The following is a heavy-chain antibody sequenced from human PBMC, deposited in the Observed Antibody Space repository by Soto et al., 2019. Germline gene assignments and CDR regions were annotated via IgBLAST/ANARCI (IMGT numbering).Heavy chain of an antibody. CDR3: AKDKPGTTSFDY. J-gene: IGHJ4*02. D-gene: IGHD1-1*01. CDR2: ISDRGDTT. CDR1: GFTISSNA. V-gene: IGHV3-23*01. Sequence: EVQLLESGGGLVQPGGSLRLSCAASGFTISSNAMYWVRQAPGKGLEWVSAISDRGDTTHYADSVKGRFTISRDTSENTLYLQLNTLRADDTAVYYCAKDKPGTTSFDYWGQGTLVTVSS.